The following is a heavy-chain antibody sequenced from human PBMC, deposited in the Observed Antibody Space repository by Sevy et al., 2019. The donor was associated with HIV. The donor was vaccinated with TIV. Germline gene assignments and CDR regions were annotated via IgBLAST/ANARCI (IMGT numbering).Heavy chain of an antibody. J-gene: IGHJ3*02. CDR3: AKDLIFAVGEAFDI. Sequence: GGSLRLSCVASGFTFSSYAMNWVRQAPGKGLEWVSSISGSGGSPYYAVSVKGRFTISRDNSKNMLYLQMNSLRAEDTAIYYWAKDLIFAVGEAFDIWGQGTMVTVSS. D-gene: IGHD3-3*01. V-gene: IGHV3-23*01. CDR1: GFTFSSYA. CDR2: ISGSGGSP.